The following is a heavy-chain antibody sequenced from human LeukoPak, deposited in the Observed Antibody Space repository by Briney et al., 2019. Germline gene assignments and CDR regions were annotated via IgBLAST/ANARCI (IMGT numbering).Heavy chain of an antibody. D-gene: IGHD3-22*01. Sequence: GGSLRLSCAASGFTFSSYWMSWVRQAPGKGLEWVANIKHAGSENYYVDPVRGRSTISRDNAKNSLSLQMNSLRAAATAVYACARAGRPRSSGDSADYWGQGTLVTVSS. CDR1: GFTFSSYW. CDR3: ARAGRPRSSGDSADY. J-gene: IGHJ4*02. V-gene: IGHV3-7*01. CDR2: IKHAGSEN.